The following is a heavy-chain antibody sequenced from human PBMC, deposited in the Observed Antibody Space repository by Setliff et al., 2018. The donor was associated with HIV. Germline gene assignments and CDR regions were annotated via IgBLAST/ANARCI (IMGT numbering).Heavy chain of an antibody. D-gene: IGHD4-17*01. J-gene: IGHJ4*02. CDR3: ARDRYGPFDY. V-gene: IGHV3-23*01. CDR2: ISGSGSST. CDR1: GFTFSSYA. Sequence: PGGSLRLSCAASGFTFSSYAMSWVRQAPGKGLEWVSAISGSGSSTNYADSVRGRFTISRDNSKNTLFLQMNSLRAEDTAVYYCARDRYGPFDYWGQGTLVTVSS.